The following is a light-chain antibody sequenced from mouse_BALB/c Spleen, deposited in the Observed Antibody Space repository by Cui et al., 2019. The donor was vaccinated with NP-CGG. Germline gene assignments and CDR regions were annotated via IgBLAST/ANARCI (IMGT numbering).Light chain of an antibody. CDR3: ALWYSNHWV. CDR1: TGAITINNY. Sequence: QAVVTQESAPTTSPGETVTLTCRPSTGAITINNYANWVQEKPDHLFTGLIGGTNNRAPGIPARSSGSLIGDKAALTITGAQTEDEAIYFCALWYSNHWVFGGGTKLTVL. CDR2: GTN. V-gene: IGLV1*01. J-gene: IGLJ1*01.